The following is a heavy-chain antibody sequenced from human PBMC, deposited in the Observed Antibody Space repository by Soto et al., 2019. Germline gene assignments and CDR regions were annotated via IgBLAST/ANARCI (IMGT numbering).Heavy chain of an antibody. D-gene: IGHD5-12*01. CDR2: ISSNGGST. V-gene: IGHV3-64*01. CDR1: GFTFSSYA. CDR3: ARRDGYNFNY. J-gene: IGHJ4*02. Sequence: EVQLVESGGGLVQPGGSLRLSCAASGFTFSSYAMHWVRQAPGKGREYVSAISSNGGSTYYANSVKGRFTISRDNSKNTLYLEMRSLRAEEMAVYYCARRDGYNFNYWGQGTLVTVSS.